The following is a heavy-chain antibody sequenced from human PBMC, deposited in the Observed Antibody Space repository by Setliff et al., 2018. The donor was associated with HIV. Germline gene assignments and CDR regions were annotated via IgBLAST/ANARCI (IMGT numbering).Heavy chain of an antibody. J-gene: IGHJ1*01. CDR2: IYPGDSYI. Sequence: GESLKISCKGSGYSFTSYWIAWVRQMPGKGLEWMGNIYPGDSYITYSPSFQGQVTISADKSISTAYLQWSSLKASDTAMYYCAIAYCGGDCYSAEYFQHWGQGTLVTVSS. CDR3: AIAYCGGDCYSAEYFQH. CDR1: GYSFTSYW. D-gene: IGHD2-21*02. V-gene: IGHV5-51*01.